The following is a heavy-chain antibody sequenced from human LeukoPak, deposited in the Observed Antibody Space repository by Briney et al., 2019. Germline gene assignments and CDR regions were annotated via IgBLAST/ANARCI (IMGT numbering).Heavy chain of an antibody. J-gene: IGHJ3*02. CDR2: ISSSSSYI. CDR3: ARDDGYCSGGSCYSLAFDI. D-gene: IGHD2-15*01. CDR1: GFTFSSYS. V-gene: IGHV3-21*01. Sequence: GGSLRLSCAASGFTFSSYSMNWVRQAPGKGLEWVSSISSSSSYIYYADSVKGRFTISRDNAKNSLYLQMNSLRAKDTAVYYCARDDGYCSGGSCYSLAFDIWGQGTMVTVSS.